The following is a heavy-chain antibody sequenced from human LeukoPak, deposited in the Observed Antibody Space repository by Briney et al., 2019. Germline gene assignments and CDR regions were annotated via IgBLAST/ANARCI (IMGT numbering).Heavy chain of an antibody. D-gene: IGHD3-3*02. CDR2: ISDVGNKK. CDR1: GFTFSRYG. CDR3: AKDSRHYYFDY. Sequence: GGSLRLSCAASGFTFSRYGMHWVRQAPGKGLEWVAVISDVGNKKYYADSVKGRFTISRDKSKDTVYLQMNSLRAEDTAVYYCAKDSRHYYFDYWGQGTPVTVSS. V-gene: IGHV3-30*18. J-gene: IGHJ4*02.